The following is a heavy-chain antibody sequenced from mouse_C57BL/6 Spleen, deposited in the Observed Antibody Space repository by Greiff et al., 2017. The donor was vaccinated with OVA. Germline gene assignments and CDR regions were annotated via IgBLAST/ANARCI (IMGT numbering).Heavy chain of an antibody. CDR2: IYPRSGNT. Sequence: QVQLKESGAELARPGASVKLSCKASGYTFTSYGISWVKQRTGQGLEWIGEIYPRSGNTYYNEKFKGKATLTADKSSSTAYMELRSLTSEDSAVYFCAREGTAQGTGYAMDYWGQGTSVTVSS. V-gene: IGHV1-81*01. J-gene: IGHJ4*01. CDR3: AREGTAQGTGYAMDY. CDR1: GYTFTSYG. D-gene: IGHD3-2*02.